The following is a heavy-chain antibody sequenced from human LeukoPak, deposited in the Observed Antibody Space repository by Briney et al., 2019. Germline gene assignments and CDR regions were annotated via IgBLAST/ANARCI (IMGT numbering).Heavy chain of an antibody. D-gene: IGHD2-15*01. Sequence: GGSLRLSCAASGFSFSTYAMSWVRQAPGKGLEWVSAISGSGGSTYYADSMKDRFTISRDNSRNTLYLQVNSLRAEDTAIYYCAKNGDRGAYCSGGSCYPYYCYYMDVWGKGTTVTISS. CDR3: AKNGDRGAYCSGGSCYPYYCYYMDV. J-gene: IGHJ6*03. CDR1: GFSFSTYA. V-gene: IGHV3-23*01. CDR2: ISGSGGST.